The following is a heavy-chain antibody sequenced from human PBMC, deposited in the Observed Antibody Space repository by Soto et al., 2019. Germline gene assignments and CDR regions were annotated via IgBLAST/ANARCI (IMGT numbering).Heavy chain of an antibody. Sequence: QITLKESGPMLVKPTQTLTLTCTFSGFSLSTSGVGVGWIRQPPGKALEWLALIYWGDDKRYSPSLESRLTITKDTSTNQVVLRMTNMDPVDTATYYCAHTRSAVTAFDSWGQGTLVTVSS. J-gene: IGHJ4*02. CDR2: IYWGDDK. CDR1: GFSLSTSGVG. D-gene: IGHD4-17*01. V-gene: IGHV2-5*02. CDR3: AHTRSAVTAFDS.